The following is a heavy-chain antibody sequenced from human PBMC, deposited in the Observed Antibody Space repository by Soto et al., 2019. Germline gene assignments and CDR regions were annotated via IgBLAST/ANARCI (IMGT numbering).Heavy chain of an antibody. CDR3: ARSWWGTDRLMAYNWLGP. Sequence: QVQLVQSGAEVKKPGASVKVSCKASGYTFISYYTHWVRQAPGQGLEWMGMINPSGGTTNYAQKSQGRVTLTRDTSTSTVYMELGSLRSEDTAVYFCARSWWGTDRLMAYNWLGPWGQGTLVTVSS. J-gene: IGHJ5*02. CDR1: GYTFISYY. CDR2: INPSGGTT. V-gene: IGHV1-46*03. D-gene: IGHD2-15*01.